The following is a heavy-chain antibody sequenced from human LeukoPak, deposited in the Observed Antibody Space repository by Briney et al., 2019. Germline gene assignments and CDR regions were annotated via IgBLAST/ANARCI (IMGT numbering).Heavy chain of an antibody. CDR3: ARVMGYCSGGSCSENNWFDP. CDR2: IDPSGGST. D-gene: IGHD2-15*01. V-gene: IGHV1-46*01. CDR1: GYTFTSYY. Sequence: ASVKVSCKASGYTFTSYYMHWVRQAPGQGLEWMGIIDPSGGSTSYAQKFQGRVTMTRDTSTSTVYMELSSLRSEDTAVYYCARVMGYCSGGSCSENNWFDPWGQGTLVTVPS. J-gene: IGHJ5*02.